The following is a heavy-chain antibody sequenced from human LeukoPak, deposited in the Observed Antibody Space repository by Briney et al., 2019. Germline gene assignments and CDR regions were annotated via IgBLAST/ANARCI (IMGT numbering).Heavy chain of an antibody. V-gene: IGHV3-23*01. CDR2: ISGSGGST. CDR1: GFTFSSYA. CDR3: ARPQRITVDHYYYYYYMDV. Sequence: PGGSLRLSCAASGFTFSSYAMSWVRQAPGKGLEWVSAISGSGGSTYYADSVKGRFTISRDNSKNTLYLQMNSLRAEDTAVYYCARPQRITVDHYYYYYYMDVWGKGTTVTVSS. J-gene: IGHJ6*03. D-gene: IGHD6-19*01.